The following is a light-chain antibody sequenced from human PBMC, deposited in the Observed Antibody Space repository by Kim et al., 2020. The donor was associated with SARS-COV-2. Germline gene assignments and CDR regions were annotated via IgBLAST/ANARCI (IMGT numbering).Light chain of an antibody. Sequence: SPGESATLSCRARQSISSNYLAWYQQKPGQAPRLLIYGASSRATGIPDRFSGSGSGTDFTLTISRLEPEDFAVYYCQQYGSSPRTFGQGTKVDIK. CDR2: GAS. CDR1: QSISSNY. V-gene: IGKV3-20*01. CDR3: QQYGSSPRT. J-gene: IGKJ1*01.